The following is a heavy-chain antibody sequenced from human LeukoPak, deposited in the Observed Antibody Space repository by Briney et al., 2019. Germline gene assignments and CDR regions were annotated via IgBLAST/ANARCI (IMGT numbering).Heavy chain of an antibody. CDR3: ARDHVEMATITPSYFDY. CDR1: GYTFTSYD. Sequence: GASVQVSCKASGYTFTSYDINWVRQATGQGLEWMGWMNPNSGNTGYAQKFQGRVTITRNASISTAYMELSSLRSEDTAVYYCARDHVEMATITPSYFDYWGQGTLVTVSS. CDR2: MNPNSGNT. J-gene: IGHJ4*02. V-gene: IGHV1-8*03. D-gene: IGHD5-24*01.